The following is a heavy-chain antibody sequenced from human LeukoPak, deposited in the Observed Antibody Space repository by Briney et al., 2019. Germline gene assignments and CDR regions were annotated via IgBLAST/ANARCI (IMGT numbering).Heavy chain of an antibody. CDR1: GFTFSNYW. CDR3: ARGNYYAMDV. J-gene: IGHJ6*02. Sequence: GGSLRLSCVASGFTFSNYWMHWVRQAPGKGLVWVSRISIDGSSTSYADSVKGRFTISRDNAKNTLYVQMNSLRAEDTAVYYCARGNYYAMDVWGQGTTVTVSS. CDR2: ISIDGSST. V-gene: IGHV3-74*01.